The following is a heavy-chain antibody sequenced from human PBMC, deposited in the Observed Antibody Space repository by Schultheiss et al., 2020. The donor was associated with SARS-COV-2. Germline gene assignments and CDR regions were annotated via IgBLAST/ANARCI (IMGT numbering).Heavy chain of an antibody. V-gene: IGHV3-23*01. CDR1: GFTFSSYA. D-gene: IGHD3-22*01. CDR2: ISNSGGST. Sequence: GGSLRLSCAASGFTFSSYAMSWVRQAPGQGLEWVSTISNSGGSTYYADSVKGRFTISRDNSKNTLYLQMNSLRAEDTAVYYCARAPYYYDSSDRPDAFDIWGQGTMVTVSS. J-gene: IGHJ3*02. CDR3: ARAPYYYDSSDRPDAFDI.